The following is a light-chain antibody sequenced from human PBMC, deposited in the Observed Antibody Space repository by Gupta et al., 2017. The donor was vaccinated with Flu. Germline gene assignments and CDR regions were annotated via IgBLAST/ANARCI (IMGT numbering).Light chain of an antibody. J-gene: IGKJ2*01. CDR2: LVT. CDR1: QSVLLSIDSKTY. CDR3: QQFQHWPQT. V-gene: IGKV4-1*01. Sequence: EQATINCKTSQSVLLSIDSKTYLAWYQQKPGQSPKTLIYLVTTRDSGVPDRFSGSGSCTDFTLKISSMKAEDVAVYCCQQFQHWPQTFGQGTKLEIK.